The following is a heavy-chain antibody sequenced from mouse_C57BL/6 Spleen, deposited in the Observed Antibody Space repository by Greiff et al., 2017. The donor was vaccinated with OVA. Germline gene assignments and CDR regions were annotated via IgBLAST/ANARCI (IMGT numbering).Heavy chain of an antibody. CDR1: GYTFTSYW. Sequence: QVQLQQPGAELVMPGASVKLSCKASGYTFTSYWMHWVKQRPGQGLEWIGEIDPSDSYTNYNQKFKGKSTLTVDKSSSTAYMQLSSLTSEDSAVYYCARDGYYFDCWGQGTTLTVSS. CDR2: IDPSDSYT. J-gene: IGHJ2*01. V-gene: IGHV1-69*01. CDR3: ARDGYYFDC. D-gene: IGHD1-2*01.